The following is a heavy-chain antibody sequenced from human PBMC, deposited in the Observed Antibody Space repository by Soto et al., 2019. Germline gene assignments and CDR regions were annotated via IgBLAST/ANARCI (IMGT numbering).Heavy chain of an antibody. J-gene: IGHJ3*02. V-gene: IGHV3-23*01. Sequence: GGSLRLSCAASGFTFSSYAMSWVRQAPGKGLECVSVLSPSGSSTYYADSVKGRFTISRDNSKNTLYLQMNSLRAEDTAVYYCAKVNTAMVTDAFDIWGQGIMVTVSS. CDR3: AKVNTAMVTDAFDI. D-gene: IGHD5-18*01. CDR1: GFTFSSYA. CDR2: LSPSGSST.